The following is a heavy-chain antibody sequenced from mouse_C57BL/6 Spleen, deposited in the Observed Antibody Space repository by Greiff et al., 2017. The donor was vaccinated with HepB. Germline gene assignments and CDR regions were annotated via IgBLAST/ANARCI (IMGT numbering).Heavy chain of an antibody. CDR1: GFTFSSYA. D-gene: IGHD1-1*01. Sequence: EVQLVESGEGLVKPGGSLKLSCAASGFTFSSYAMSWVRQTPEKRLEWVAYISSGGDYIYYADTVKGRFTISRDNARNTLYLQMSSLKSEDTAMYYCTRGGYGSSYVCLYMDYWGQGTSVTVSS. V-gene: IGHV5-9-1*02. CDR2: ISSGGDYI. CDR3: TRGGYGSSYVCLYMDY. J-gene: IGHJ4*01.